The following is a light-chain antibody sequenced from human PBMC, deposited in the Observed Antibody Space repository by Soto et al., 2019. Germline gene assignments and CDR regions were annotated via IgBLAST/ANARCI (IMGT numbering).Light chain of an antibody. CDR2: GNS. CDR3: QSYDSSLSGSV. CDR1: SSNIGAGYD. V-gene: IGLV1-40*01. Sequence: QSVLTQPPSVSVAPGQRVTISCTGISSNIGAGYDVHWYQQLPGTAPKLLIYGNSNRPSGVPDRFSGSKSGTSASLAITGLQAEDEADYYCQSYDSSLSGSVFGGGTKL. J-gene: IGLJ3*02.